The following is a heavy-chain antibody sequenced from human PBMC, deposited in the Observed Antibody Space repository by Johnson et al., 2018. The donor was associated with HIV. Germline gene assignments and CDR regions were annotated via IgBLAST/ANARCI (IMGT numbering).Heavy chain of an antibody. CDR2: IIWNGGST. D-gene: IGHD2-15*01. CDR3: AREIRVCSGGTCYSDAFDI. Sequence: EVQLVESGGGMVRPGGSLRLSCAASRFIFDDYGMSWVRQAPGKGLEWVSGIIWNGGSTGYADSVRGRFTISRDNAKNSLYLQMNSLRAEDTALYYCAREIRVCSGGTCYSDAFDIWGQGTMVTVSS. V-gene: IGHV3-20*04. J-gene: IGHJ3*02. CDR1: RFIFDDYG.